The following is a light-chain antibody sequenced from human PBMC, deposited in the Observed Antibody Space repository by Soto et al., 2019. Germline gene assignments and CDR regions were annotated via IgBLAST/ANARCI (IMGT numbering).Light chain of an antibody. J-gene: IGKJ5*01. CDR1: QSFSSY. Sequence: EIVLTQSPATLSLSPGERATLSCRASQSFSSYLAWYQQKPGQAPRLLIYDASNRATGIPARFSGSGSGTDFTLTISSLEPEDFAVFYCQQYGTSEIIFGQGTRLEIK. CDR3: QQYGTSEII. CDR2: DAS. V-gene: IGKV3-11*01.